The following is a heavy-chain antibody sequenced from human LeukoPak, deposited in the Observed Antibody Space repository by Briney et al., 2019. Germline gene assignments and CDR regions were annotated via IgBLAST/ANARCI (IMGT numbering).Heavy chain of an antibody. Sequence: GGSLRLSCAASGFTFSNYGITWVRQAPGKGLEWVSSLSGSGGDTYYADSVKGRFTISRDNSKNTVYLQMNSLRAEDTAVYYCAKDPYGTRYFDYWGQGTLVTVSS. D-gene: IGHD2-2*01. CDR2: LSGSGGDT. J-gene: IGHJ4*02. CDR1: GFTFSNYG. CDR3: AKDPYGTRYFDY. V-gene: IGHV3-23*01.